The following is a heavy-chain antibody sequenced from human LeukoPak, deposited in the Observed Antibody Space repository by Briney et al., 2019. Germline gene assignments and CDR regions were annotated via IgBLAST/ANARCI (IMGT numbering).Heavy chain of an antibody. J-gene: IGHJ6*03. CDR1: GFTVSSNY. CDR3: ARLGGKQLVRYYQYYMDV. D-gene: IGHD6-6*01. V-gene: IGHV3-66*02. CDR2: IYSYGST. Sequence: GGSLRLTCAASGFTVSSNYMSWVRQAPGKGLEGVSVIYSYGSTYYADSVKGRFTISRDNSKNTLYLQMNSLRVEDTAVYYCARLGGKQLVRYYQYYMDVWGKGTTVTVSS.